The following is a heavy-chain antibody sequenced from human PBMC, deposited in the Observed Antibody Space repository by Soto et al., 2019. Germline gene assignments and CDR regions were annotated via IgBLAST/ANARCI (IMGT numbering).Heavy chain of an antibody. CDR3: ARFSNPYCSGGSCYSVDY. D-gene: IGHD2-15*01. V-gene: IGHV1-18*01. Sequence: QVQLVQSGAEVKKSGASVKVSCKASGYTFTSYGISWVRQAPGQGLEWMGWISAYNGNTNYAQKLQGSVTMTTDTSTSTAYMELRSLRSDDTAVYYCARFSNPYCSGGSCYSVDYWGQGTLVTVSS. CDR1: GYTFTSYG. J-gene: IGHJ4*02. CDR2: ISAYNGNT.